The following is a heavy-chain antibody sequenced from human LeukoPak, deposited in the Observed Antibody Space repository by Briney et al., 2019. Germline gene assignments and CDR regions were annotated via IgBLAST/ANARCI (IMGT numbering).Heavy chain of an antibody. CDR1: GFTFGNYG. CDR2: ISGSGGST. V-gene: IGHV3-23*01. J-gene: IGHJ4*02. CDR3: AKSYYFGSGTYYSVTAFDY. Sequence: GGTLRLSCAASGFTFGNYGMSWVRQAPGKGLEWVSAISGSGGSTYNADSVKGRSTISRDNSKNTLSLQMNSLRAEDTAVYYCAKSYYFGSGTYYSVTAFDYWGQGTLVIVSS. D-gene: IGHD3-10*01.